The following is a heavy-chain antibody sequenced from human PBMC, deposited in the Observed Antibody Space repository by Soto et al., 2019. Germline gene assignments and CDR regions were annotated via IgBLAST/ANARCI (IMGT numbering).Heavy chain of an antibody. D-gene: IGHD3-16*02. CDR2: INHSGST. CDR3: ARARRRKITFGGVIVRNWFDP. Sequence: QVQLQQWGAGLLKPSETLSLTCAVYGGSFSGYYWSWIRQPPGKGLEWIGEINHSGSTNYNPSLQGGVTRSVDTSKNQFSLKLSYVTAADTAVYYCARARRRKITFGGVIVRNWFDPWGQGTLVTVSS. V-gene: IGHV4-34*01. J-gene: IGHJ5*02. CDR1: GGSFSGYY.